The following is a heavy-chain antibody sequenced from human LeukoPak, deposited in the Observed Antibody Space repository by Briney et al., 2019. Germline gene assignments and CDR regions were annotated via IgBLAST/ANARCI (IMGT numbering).Heavy chain of an antibody. V-gene: IGHV6-1*01. J-gene: IGHJ6*03. CDR2: TYYRSKWYN. Sequence: SQTLSLTCAISGDSVSSNSAAWNWIRQSPSRGLEWLGRTYYRSKWYNDYAVSVKSRITINPDTSKNQFSLQLNSVTPEDTALYYCARVFGELYYIDYYYYYYMDVWGKGTTVTVSS. CDR1: GDSVSSNSAA. D-gene: IGHD3-10*02. CDR3: ARVFGELYYIDYYYYYYMDV.